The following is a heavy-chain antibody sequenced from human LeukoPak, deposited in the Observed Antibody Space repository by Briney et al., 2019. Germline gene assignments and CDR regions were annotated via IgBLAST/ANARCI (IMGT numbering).Heavy chain of an antibody. CDR3: ARDFSPYYYDSSAYPDY. CDR2: ISYDGSNK. Sequence: PGGSLRLSCAASGFTFSSYAMHWVRQAPGKGLEWVAVISYDGSNKYYADSVKGRFTISRANSKNTLYLQMNSLGAEDTAVYYCARDFSPYYYDSSAYPDYWGQGTLVTVSS. D-gene: IGHD3-22*01. V-gene: IGHV3-30*04. J-gene: IGHJ4*02. CDR1: GFTFSSYA.